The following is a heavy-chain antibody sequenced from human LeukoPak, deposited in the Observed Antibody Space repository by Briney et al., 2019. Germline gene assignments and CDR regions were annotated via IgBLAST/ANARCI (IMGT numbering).Heavy chain of an antibody. CDR3: AARNLRGLFDY. CDR1: GGSISSYY. CDR2: IYYSGST. Sequence: SETLSLTCTVSGGSISSYYWSWIRQPPGKGLEWIGYIYYSGSTNYNPSLKSRVTISVDTSKNQFSLKLSSVTAADTAVYYCAARNLRGLFDYWGQGTLVTVYS. V-gene: IGHV4-59*08. D-gene: IGHD3-10*01. J-gene: IGHJ4*02.